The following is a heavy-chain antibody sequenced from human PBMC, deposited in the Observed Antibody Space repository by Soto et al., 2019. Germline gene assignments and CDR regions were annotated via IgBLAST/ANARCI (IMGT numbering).Heavy chain of an antibody. D-gene: IGHD3-10*01. CDR1: GFTFSNYA. CDR2: ISGSSDNT. Sequence: EVQLLESGGGLVQPGGSLRLSCAASGFTFSNYAMNWVHQAPGKGLEWVSGISGSSDNTFYADSVKGRFTISRDNSKSTRFLQMNSLRAEDTALDYCAKDSDTKRGPDYWGQGTLVTVSS. V-gene: IGHV3-23*01. J-gene: IGHJ4*02. CDR3: AKDSDTKRGPDY.